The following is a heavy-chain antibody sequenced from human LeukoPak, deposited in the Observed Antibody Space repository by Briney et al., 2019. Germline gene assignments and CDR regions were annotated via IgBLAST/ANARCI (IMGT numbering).Heavy chain of an antibody. Sequence: EASVTVSFKASGFTFTSYGIDWVRQATGQGLEWMGWMNPNSGNTGYAQKFQGRVTMTRNTSISTAYMELSSLRSEDTAVYYCARAPYGDYANYYYYYMDVWGKGTTVTISS. CDR1: GFTFTSYG. J-gene: IGHJ6*03. V-gene: IGHV1-8*01. CDR2: MNPNSGNT. D-gene: IGHD4-17*01. CDR3: ARAPYGDYANYYYYYMDV.